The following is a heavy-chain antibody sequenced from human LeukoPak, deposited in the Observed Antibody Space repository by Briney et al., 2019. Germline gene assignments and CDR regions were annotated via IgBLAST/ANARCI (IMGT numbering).Heavy chain of an antibody. CDR1: GFTFSSYS. Sequence: GGSLRLSCAASGFTFSSYSMNWVRQAPGKGLEWVSSISSSSSYIYYADSVRGRFTISRDNAKNSLYLQMNSLRAEDTAVYYCARDRDVLRYFDWTFDYWGQGTLVTVSS. CDR2: ISSSSSYI. D-gene: IGHD3-9*01. J-gene: IGHJ4*02. V-gene: IGHV3-21*01. CDR3: ARDRDVLRYFDWTFDY.